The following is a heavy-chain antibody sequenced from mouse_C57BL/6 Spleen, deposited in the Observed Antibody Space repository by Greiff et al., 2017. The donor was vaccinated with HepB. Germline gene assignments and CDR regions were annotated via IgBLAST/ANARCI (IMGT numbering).Heavy chain of an antibody. CDR2: INPGSGGT. V-gene: IGHV1-54*01. J-gene: IGHJ1*03. CDR1: GYAFTNYL. CDR3: ARSEGTYWYFDV. D-gene: IGHD3-3*01. Sequence: VKLQESGAELVRPGTSVKVSCKASGYAFTNYLIEWVKQRPGQGLEWIGVINPGSGGTNYNEKFKGKATLTADKSSSTAYMQLSSLTSEDSAVYFCARSEGTYWYFDVWGTGTTVTVSS.